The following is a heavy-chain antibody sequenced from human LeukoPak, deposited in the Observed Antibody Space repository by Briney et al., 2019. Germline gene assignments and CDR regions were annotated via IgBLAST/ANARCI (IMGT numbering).Heavy chain of an antibody. CDR3: AREAAAGGEYYFDY. CDR1: GFTFDDYG. CDR2: INWNGGST. J-gene: IGHJ4*02. V-gene: IGHV3-20*04. D-gene: IGHD6-13*01. Sequence: GGSLSLSCAASGFTFDDYGMSWVRQAQGKGLDGASGINWNGGSTGYADSVKGRFTISRDNAKNSLYLQMNSLRAEDTALYYCAREAAAGGEYYFDYWGQGTLVTVSS.